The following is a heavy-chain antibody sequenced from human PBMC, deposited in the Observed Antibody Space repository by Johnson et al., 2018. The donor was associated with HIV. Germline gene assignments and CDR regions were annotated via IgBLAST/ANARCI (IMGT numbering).Heavy chain of an antibody. Sequence: VQLVESGGGVVRPGGSLRLSCAASGFTFDDYGMSWVRQAPGKGLEWVSGINWNGGSTGYADSVKGRFTISRDNAKNSLTLQMNSLRAADTALYFCAKVYSSGWVFDIWGQGTMVTISS. CDR2: INWNGGST. J-gene: IGHJ3*02. V-gene: IGHV3-20*04. CDR3: AKVYSSGWVFDI. D-gene: IGHD6-19*01. CDR1: GFTFDDYG.